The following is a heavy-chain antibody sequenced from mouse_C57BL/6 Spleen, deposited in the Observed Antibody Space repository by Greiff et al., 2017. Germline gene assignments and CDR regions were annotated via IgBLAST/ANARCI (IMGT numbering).Heavy chain of an antibody. V-gene: IGHV1-62-2*01. CDR1: GYTFTEYT. Sequence: VQVVESGAELVKPGASVKLSCKASGYTFTEYTIHWVKQRSGQGLEWIGWFYPGSGSIKYNEKFKDKATLTADKSSSTVYMELSRLTSEDSAVYFCARHEEGGYYGNDWYFDVWGTGTTVTVSS. CDR3: ARHEEGGYYGNDWYFDV. J-gene: IGHJ1*03. D-gene: IGHD2-1*01. CDR2: FYPGSGSI.